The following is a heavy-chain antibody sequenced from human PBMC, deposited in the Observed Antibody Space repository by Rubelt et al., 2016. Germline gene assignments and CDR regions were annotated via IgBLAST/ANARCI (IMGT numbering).Heavy chain of an antibody. CDR3: ARGIAAPGTDY. J-gene: IGHJ4*02. CDR2: IWHDGTDK. D-gene: IGHD6-13*01. V-gene: IGHV3-33*01. Sequence: GKGLEWVAVIWHDGTDKYYADSVKGRFTISRDNSKNTLFLQMNSLRVEDTAVHYCARGIAAPGTDYWGQGTLVTVSP.